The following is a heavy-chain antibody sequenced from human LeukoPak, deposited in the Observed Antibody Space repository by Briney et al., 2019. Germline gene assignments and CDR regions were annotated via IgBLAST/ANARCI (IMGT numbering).Heavy chain of an antibody. J-gene: IGHJ4*02. CDR1: GFMFSHYG. V-gene: IGHV3-23*01. Sequence: PGGSLRLSCVASGFMFSHYGMTWVRQAPCKGLEWVATISSFGTDYADSVKGRFTISRDNSKNTLYLQMNSLRGDDSGLYYCVAAGGNRSWSQGSPVTVSS. CDR3: VAAGGNRS. CDR2: ISSFGT. D-gene: IGHD2/OR15-2a*01.